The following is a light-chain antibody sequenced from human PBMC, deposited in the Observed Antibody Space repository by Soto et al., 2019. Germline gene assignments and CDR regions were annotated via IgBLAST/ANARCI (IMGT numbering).Light chain of an antibody. J-gene: IGKJ1*01. CDR3: QQYNDWLWT. Sequence: ETTLTQSPATLSASPGERVTLSCRATQSVTYNLAWYQQKPGQAPRLLIYGASTRPTGIPARFSGRGSGTEFTLTITSLQSEDFAVSYCQQYNDWLWTFGQGTKVEIK. CDR2: GAS. CDR1: QSVTYN. V-gene: IGKV3-15*01.